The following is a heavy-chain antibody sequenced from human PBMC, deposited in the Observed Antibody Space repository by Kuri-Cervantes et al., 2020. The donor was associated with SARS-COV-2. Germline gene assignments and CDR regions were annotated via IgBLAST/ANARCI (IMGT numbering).Heavy chain of an antibody. CDR2: ISGSGGST. CDR3: AREGTSSPWDY. J-gene: IGHJ4*02. V-gene: IGHV3-23*01. CDR1: GFTFSSYA. Sequence: GESLKISCAASGFTFSSYAMSWVRQAPGKGLEWASAISGSGGSTYYADSVKGRFTISRDNAKNTLYLQMDSLRAEDTAVYYCAREGTSSPWDYWGQGTLVTVSS. D-gene: IGHD3/OR15-3a*01.